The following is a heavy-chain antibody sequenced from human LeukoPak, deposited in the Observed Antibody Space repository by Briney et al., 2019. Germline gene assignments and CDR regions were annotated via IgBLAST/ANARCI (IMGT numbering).Heavy chain of an antibody. CDR2: IYYSGST. Sequence: PSQTLSLTCTVSGGSISSGDYYWSWIRQPPGKGLEWIGYIYYSGSTYYNPSLKSRVTISVDTSKNQFSLKLSSVTAADTAVYYCARVRYYYYYMDAWGKGTTVTVSS. V-gene: IGHV4-30-4*08. CDR1: GGSISSGDYY. CDR3: ARVRYYYYYMDA. J-gene: IGHJ6*03.